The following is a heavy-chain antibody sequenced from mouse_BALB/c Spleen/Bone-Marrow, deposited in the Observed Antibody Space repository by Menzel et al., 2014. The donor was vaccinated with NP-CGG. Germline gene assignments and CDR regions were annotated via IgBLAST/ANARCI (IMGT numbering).Heavy chain of an antibody. V-gene: IGHV5-6*01. D-gene: IGHD1-1*01. J-gene: IGHJ3*01. CDR1: GFTFSSYG. Sequence: VQLKESGGDLVEPGGSLKLSCAASGFTFSSYGMSWVRQTPDKRLEWVATVGGGDSYTYYPDFVKGLFTISRDIAKNTLYLHMSSLKSEDTAMYYCAFITAIAYWGQGTLVTVSA. CDR2: VGGGDSYT. CDR3: AFITAIAY.